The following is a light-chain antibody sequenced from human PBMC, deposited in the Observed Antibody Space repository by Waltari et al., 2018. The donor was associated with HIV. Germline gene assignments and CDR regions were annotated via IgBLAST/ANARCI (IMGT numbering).Light chain of an antibody. J-gene: IGKJ4*01. CDR1: QSVSSN. V-gene: IGKV3-15*01. Sequence: EIVMPQSPATLSVSPGERATLSCRASQSVSSNLAWYQQKPCQAPRLLIYGASTRATVFPARFSGSGSGTEFTLTISSLQSEDFAVYYCQQYNNWPLTFGGGTKVEIK. CDR3: QQYNNWPLT. CDR2: GAS.